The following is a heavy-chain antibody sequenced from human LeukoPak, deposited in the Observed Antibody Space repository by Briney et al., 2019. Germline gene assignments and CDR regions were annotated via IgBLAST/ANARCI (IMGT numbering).Heavy chain of an antibody. D-gene: IGHD2-15*01. V-gene: IGHV3-23*05. CDR1: GFTFNSYA. J-gene: IGHJ4*02. CDR2: IASGRSP. CDR3: ARQLGYCSAGTCYFDS. Sequence: GGSLRLSCAASGFTFNSYAMAWVRQAPGKGLEWVSSIASGRSPSYADSVKGRLTLSRDNAKNTLCLQMDNLRAEDTAIYYCARQLGYCSAGTCYFDSWGREPWSPSP.